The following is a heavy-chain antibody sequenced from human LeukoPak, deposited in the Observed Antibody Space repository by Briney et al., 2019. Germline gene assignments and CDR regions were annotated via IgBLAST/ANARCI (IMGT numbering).Heavy chain of an antibody. Sequence: GGSLRLSCAASGFTFSSYAMSWVRQAPGKGLEWVSAISGSGGSTYYADSVKGRFTISRDNSKNTLYLQMNSLRAGDTAVYYCAKVRYSYGYVRYWGQGTLVTVSS. J-gene: IGHJ4*02. CDR3: AKVRYSYGYVRY. V-gene: IGHV3-23*01. CDR2: ISGSGGST. D-gene: IGHD5-18*01. CDR1: GFTFSSYA.